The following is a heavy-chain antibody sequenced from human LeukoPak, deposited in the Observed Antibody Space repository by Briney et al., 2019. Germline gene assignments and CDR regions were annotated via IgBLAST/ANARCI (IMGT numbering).Heavy chain of an antibody. CDR3: TRGWFGELFIDY. J-gene: IGHJ4*02. D-gene: IGHD3-10*01. Sequence: GASVKVSCKASRYIFTRYYMHWVRQAPGQGLEGMGWINPNSGGTNYAQKFQGTVTMTRDTSISTAYMELSRLRSDETAVYCCTRGWFGELFIDYWGQGTLVTVSS. CDR1: RYIFTRYY. CDR2: INPNSGGT. V-gene: IGHV1-2*02.